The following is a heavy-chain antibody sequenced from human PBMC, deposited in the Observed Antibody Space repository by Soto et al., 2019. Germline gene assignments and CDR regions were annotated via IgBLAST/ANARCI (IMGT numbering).Heavy chain of an antibody. CDR3: ATLRGLGVVSPYFDY. CDR2: IYYTGIT. V-gene: IGHV4-59*08. J-gene: IGHJ4*02. Sequence: QVQLQESGPGLLKPSETLSLTCTVSGASINNYHWTWIRQPPGKGLEWIAYIYYTGITNFNPSLKSRVTISMDTSKTQFSLKLRSVTAADTAVYFCATLRGLGVVSPYFDYWGQGLMVTVSS. D-gene: IGHD3-10*01. CDR1: GASINNYH.